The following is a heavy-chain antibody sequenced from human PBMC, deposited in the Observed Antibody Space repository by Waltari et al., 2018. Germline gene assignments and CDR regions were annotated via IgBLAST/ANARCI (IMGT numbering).Heavy chain of an antibody. CDR1: GLPVQSCA. CDR3: ARHMLALGDGDS. CDR2: VSIDGGTK. V-gene: IGHV3-30*02. J-gene: IGHJ4*02. D-gene: IGHD1-26*01. Sequence: QVHLVESGGGVVQPGGSLSLSGVASGLPVQSCAMHGVRQAPGKGLEWVAFVSIDGGTKYYTDSVRGRFTISRDNSENTLYLQMNSLRPDDTAVYYCARHMLALGDGDSWGQGILVTVSS.